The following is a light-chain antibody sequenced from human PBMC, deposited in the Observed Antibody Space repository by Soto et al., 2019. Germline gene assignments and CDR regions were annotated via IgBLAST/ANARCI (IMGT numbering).Light chain of an antibody. CDR1: QSVSKNY. Sequence: IGLTQSPGTLSLSPAERATLSCRASQSVSKNYLAWYQQKPGQAPRLLIYGASNRATGIPDRFSGSGSGTEFTLTISRLGPEDFAVYYCQQYGSSGTFGQGTKVDIK. CDR2: GAS. CDR3: QQYGSSGT. V-gene: IGKV3-20*01. J-gene: IGKJ1*01.